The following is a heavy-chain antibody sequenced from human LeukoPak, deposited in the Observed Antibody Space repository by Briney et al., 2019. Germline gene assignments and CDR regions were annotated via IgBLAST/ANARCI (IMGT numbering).Heavy chain of an antibody. J-gene: IGHJ5*02. CDR2: IIPIFGTA. V-gene: IGHV1-69*06. D-gene: IGHD3-10*01. Sequence: SVKVSCKASGYTFTGYYMHWVRQAPGQGLEWMGGIIPIFGTANYAQKFQGRVTITADKSTSTAYMELSSLRSEDTAVYYCARDIPTDYYGSGSYYSRGNWFDPWGQGTLVTVSS. CDR1: GYTFTGYY. CDR3: ARDIPTDYYGSGSYYSRGNWFDP.